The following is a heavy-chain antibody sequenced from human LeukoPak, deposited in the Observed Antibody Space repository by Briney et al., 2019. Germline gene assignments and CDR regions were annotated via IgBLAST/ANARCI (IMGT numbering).Heavy chain of an antibody. Sequence: ASVKVSCKASGHTFTGYYMHWVRQAPGQGLEWMGWINPNSGGTNYAQKFQGRVTMTRDTSISTAYMELSSLRSEDTAVYYCARDRRIVATISAFDIWGQGTMVTVSS. D-gene: IGHD5-12*01. CDR2: INPNSGGT. CDR3: ARDRRIVATISAFDI. CDR1: GHTFTGYY. V-gene: IGHV1-2*02. J-gene: IGHJ3*02.